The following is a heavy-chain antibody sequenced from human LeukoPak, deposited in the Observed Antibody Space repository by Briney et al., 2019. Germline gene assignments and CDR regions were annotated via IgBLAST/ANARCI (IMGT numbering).Heavy chain of an antibody. J-gene: IGHJ4*02. Sequence: SGTLSLTCAGSGGSISSSNWCSWVRQPPGMGLEWIGEIYHSGSTNYNPSLKSRVTISIDKSRSQFSLKLTSVTAADTAVYFCGGGDLPHFDYWGPGTLVTVSS. CDR1: GGSISSSNW. CDR2: IYHSGST. CDR3: GGGDLPHFDY. D-gene: IGHD4-17*01. V-gene: IGHV4-4*02.